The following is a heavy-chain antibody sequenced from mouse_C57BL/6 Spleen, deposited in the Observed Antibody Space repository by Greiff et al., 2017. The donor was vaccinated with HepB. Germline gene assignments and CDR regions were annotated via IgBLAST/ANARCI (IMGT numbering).Heavy chain of an antibody. CDR1: GYSFTSYY. CDR2: IYPGSGNT. V-gene: IGHV1-66*01. CDR3: ASIYYYGKGALYYAMDY. J-gene: IGHJ4*01. Sequence: QVQLQQSGPELVKPGASVKISCKASGYSFTSYYIHWVKQRPGQGLEWIGWIYPGSGNTKYNEKFKGKATLTADTSSSTAYMQLSSLTSEDSAVYYCASIYYYGKGALYYAMDYWGQGTSVTVSS. D-gene: IGHD1-1*01.